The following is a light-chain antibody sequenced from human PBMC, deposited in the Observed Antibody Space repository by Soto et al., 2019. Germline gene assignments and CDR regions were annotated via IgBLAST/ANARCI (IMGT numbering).Light chain of an antibody. CDR1: QSVGTY. V-gene: IGKV3-11*01. CDR3: QQRSNWPGT. CDR2: VTY. J-gene: IGKJ3*01. Sequence: EIVLTQSPATLSLSPGERATLSCRASQSVGTYLAWYQQKPGQAPRLLIYVTYTRATGIPARFSGSGSGTDFTLTISCLEPEDFAVYYCQQRSNWPGTFGPGTKVDIK.